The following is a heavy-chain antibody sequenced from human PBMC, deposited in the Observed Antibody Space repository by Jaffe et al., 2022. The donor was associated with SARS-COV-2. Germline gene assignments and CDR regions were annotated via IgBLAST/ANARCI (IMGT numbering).Heavy chain of an antibody. CDR2: LDWNSGNI. V-gene: IGHV3-9*01. Sequence: EVQLVESGGGLVQPGSSLRLSCVASGFTFEDWAIHWVRQAPGKGLEWVSGLDWNSGNIHYADSVKGRFTISRDSAKNSLYLQMNSLRVEDSAFYFCTVDRNYYGSGQHWGQGTLVTVSS. CDR3: TVDRNYYGSGQH. J-gene: IGHJ1*01. CDR1: GFTFEDWA. D-gene: IGHD3-10*01.